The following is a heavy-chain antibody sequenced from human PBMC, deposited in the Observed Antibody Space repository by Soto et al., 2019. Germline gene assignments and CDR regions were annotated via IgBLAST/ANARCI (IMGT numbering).Heavy chain of an antibody. CDR2: ISAGGDIT. CDR3: VKGRLAYSSSPFDY. Sequence: EVQVVESGGSLVQPGGSLRLSCTASGFTFRSYALSWVRQAPGEGLEWVSSISAGGDITYYAASAKGRLTISRDNSKNTLWLQRNSLSAEDTAFFYCVKGRLAYSSSPFDYWGQGTLVTVSS. D-gene: IGHD3-22*01. J-gene: IGHJ4*02. CDR1: GFTFRSYA. V-gene: IGHV3-23*04.